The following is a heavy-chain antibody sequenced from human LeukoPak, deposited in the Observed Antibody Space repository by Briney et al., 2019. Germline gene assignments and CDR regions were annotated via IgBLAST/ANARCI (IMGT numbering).Heavy chain of an antibody. D-gene: IGHD6-6*01. J-gene: IGHJ4*02. CDR2: MNPNSGNS. Sequence: ASVKVSCKASGYTLSSHDITWVRQATGQGLEWMGWMNPNSGNSGYAQKFQGRVSMTTNTAMTTAYMELTNLRSEDTAVYYCARGGGRQLEGHWGQGTLVTVSS. CDR1: GYTLSSHD. V-gene: IGHV1-8*01. CDR3: ARGGGRQLEGH.